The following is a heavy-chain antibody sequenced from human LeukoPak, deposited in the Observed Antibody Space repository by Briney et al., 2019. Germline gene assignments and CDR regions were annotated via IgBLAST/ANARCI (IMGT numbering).Heavy chain of an antibody. CDR3: AKDRLQYQLPNQNWFDP. J-gene: IGHJ5*02. V-gene: IGHV3-30*18. D-gene: IGHD2-2*01. Sequence: GGSLRLSCAASGFTFSSYGMHWVRQAPGKGLEWVAAISHDGSKAYHADSVKGRFTISRDNSRNTLNLQMDSLRLEDMAVYYCAKDRLQYQLPNQNWFDPWGQGTLVTVSS. CDR1: GFTFSSYG. CDR2: ISHDGSKA.